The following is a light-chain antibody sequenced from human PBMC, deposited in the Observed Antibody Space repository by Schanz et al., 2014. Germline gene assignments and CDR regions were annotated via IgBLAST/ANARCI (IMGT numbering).Light chain of an antibody. J-gene: IGLJ1*01. Sequence: QSALTQPPSASGSPGQSVTISCTGTSSDIGRYNYVSWYQHHPGKAPKLLIYDVTKRPSGVPDRFSGSKSGNKASLTVSRLQAEDEADYYCSSNGGVNIYVFGTGTKLTVL. CDR1: SSDIGRYNY. CDR2: DVT. CDR3: SSNGGVNIYV. V-gene: IGLV2-8*01.